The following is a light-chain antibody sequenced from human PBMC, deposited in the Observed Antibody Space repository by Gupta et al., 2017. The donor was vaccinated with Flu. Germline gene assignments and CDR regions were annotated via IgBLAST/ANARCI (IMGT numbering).Light chain of an antibody. CDR2: YAS. CDR3: HQSTSLPQT. Sequence: EIALTQSPECHSVAPKEKVTITCRASQTIGLSLHWYQQKPDQSPKLLIKYASQSISGVPSRFSGSGSGADFTLTINGLEAEDAATYYCHQSTSLPQTFGGGTRVEI. V-gene: IGKV6-21*02. CDR1: QTIGLS. J-gene: IGKJ4*02.